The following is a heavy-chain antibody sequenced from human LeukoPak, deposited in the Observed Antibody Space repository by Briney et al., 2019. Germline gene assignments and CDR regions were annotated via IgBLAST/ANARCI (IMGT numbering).Heavy chain of an antibody. J-gene: IGHJ4*02. CDR3: ARGIYYDSSGYYFDY. CDR2: IYYSGST. D-gene: IGHD3-22*01. Sequence: SETLSLTCAVSGGSISSGGYYWSWIRQHPGKGLEWIGYIYYSGSTYYNPSLKSRVTISVDTSKNQFSLKLSSVTAADTAVYYCARGIYYDSSGYYFDYWGQGTLVTVSS. V-gene: IGHV4-30-4*08. CDR1: GGSISSGGYY.